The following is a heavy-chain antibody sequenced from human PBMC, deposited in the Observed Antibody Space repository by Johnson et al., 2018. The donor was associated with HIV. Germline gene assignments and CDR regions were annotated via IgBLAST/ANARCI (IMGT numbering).Heavy chain of an antibody. CDR2: ISSSSSTI. Sequence: QVQLVESGGGLVKPGRSLRLSCAASGFTFSDYYMSWIRQAPGKGLEWVSYISSSSSTIYYADSVKGRFTISRDNSKNTLYLQMNSLRAEDTAVYYCAKGIVVGVRAFDIWGQGTMVTVSS. D-gene: IGHD3-22*01. CDR1: GFTFSDYY. CDR3: AKGIVVGVRAFDI. V-gene: IGHV3-11*04. J-gene: IGHJ3*02.